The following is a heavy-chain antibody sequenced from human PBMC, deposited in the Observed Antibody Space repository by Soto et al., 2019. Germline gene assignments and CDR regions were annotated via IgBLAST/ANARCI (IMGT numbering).Heavy chain of an antibody. CDR3: ARNKWLSFGRVSYFDY. CDR1: GGSISSSSYY. CDR2: IYYSGST. J-gene: IGHJ4*02. D-gene: IGHD6-19*01. V-gene: IGHV4-39*01. Sequence: KPSETLSLTYTVSGGSISSSSYYWGWIRQPPGKGLEWIGSIYYSGSTYYNPSLKSRVTISVDTSKNQFSLKLSSVTAADTAVYYCARNKWLSFGRVSYFDYWGQGTLVTVSS.